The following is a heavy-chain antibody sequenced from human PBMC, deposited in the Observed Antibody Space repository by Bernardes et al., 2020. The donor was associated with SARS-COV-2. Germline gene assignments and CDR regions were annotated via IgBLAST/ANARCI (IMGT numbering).Heavy chain of an antibody. D-gene: IGHD2-2*01. CDR1: GFTFNNFG. Sequence: GGSLRLSCEASGFTFNNFGMHWVRQAPGKGLEWVAVFSYEGSIQHYADSVKGRFTISRDSSKNTVYLQMNTLRPEDTAVYYCAKLRSVLWIHPYYNAMDAWGQGTTVTVSS. CDR2: FSYEGSIQ. CDR3: AKLRSVLWIHPYYNAMDA. V-gene: IGHV3-30*18. J-gene: IGHJ6*02.